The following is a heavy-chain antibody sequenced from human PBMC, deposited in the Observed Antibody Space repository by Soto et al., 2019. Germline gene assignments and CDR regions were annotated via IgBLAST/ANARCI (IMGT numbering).Heavy chain of an antibody. Sequence: PSETLSLTCAVSASSISSGGYSWSWIRQPPAKGLEWIVYIYHSGSTYYSPTLKSRVTLSVDRSKDQFSLKLSSVTVADTAVYYCARQGVDTAMARSPFFDYWGQGTLVTVSS. J-gene: IGHJ4*02. CDR2: IYHSGST. D-gene: IGHD5-18*01. CDR3: ARQGVDTAMARSPFFDY. CDR1: ASSISSGGYS. V-gene: IGHV4-30-2*01.